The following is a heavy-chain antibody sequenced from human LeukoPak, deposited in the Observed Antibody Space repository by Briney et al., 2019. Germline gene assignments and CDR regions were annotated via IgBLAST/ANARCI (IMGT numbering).Heavy chain of an antibody. Sequence: PGGSLRLFCAASGITFSSYCMSWVRQAPGKGLEWVANMKQDGSEKYYVDSVKGRFTISRDNAKNSPYLQMTSLRAEDTAVYYCARGGSWFDPWGQGTLVTVSS. V-gene: IGHV3-7*01. CDR3: ARGGSWFDP. D-gene: IGHD2-15*01. CDR1: GITFSSYC. J-gene: IGHJ5*02. CDR2: MKQDGSEK.